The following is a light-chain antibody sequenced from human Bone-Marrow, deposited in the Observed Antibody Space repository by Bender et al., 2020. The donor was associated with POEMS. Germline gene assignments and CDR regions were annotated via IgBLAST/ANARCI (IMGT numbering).Light chain of an antibody. V-gene: IGLV1-47*01. Sequence: QSVLIQPPSASGTPGQRVTVSCSGSASNIGSNYVYWFQQLPGTAPKLVINRNNQRPSGVPDRFSGSKPDTSASLAISGLQSEDEADYYCAVWDDSLNGWVFGGGTKLTVL. CDR3: AVWDDSLNGWV. CDR1: ASNIGSNY. CDR2: RNN. J-gene: IGLJ3*02.